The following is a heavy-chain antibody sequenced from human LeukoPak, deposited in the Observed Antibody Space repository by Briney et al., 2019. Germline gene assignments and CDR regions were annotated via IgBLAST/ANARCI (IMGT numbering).Heavy chain of an antibody. CDR2: ISAYNGNT. J-gene: IGHJ6*02. CDR1: GYTFTSYG. Sequence: ASVKVSCKASGYTFTSYGISWVRQAPGQGLEWMGWISAYNGNTNYAQKLQGRVTMTTDTSTSTAYMELRSLRSDDTAVYYCARVSWFGELVQKDYYYGMDVWGQGTTVTVSS. CDR3: ARVSWFGELVQKDYYYGMDV. V-gene: IGHV1-18*01. D-gene: IGHD3-10*01.